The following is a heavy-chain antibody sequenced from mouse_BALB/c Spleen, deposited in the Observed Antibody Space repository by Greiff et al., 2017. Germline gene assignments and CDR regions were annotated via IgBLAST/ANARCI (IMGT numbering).Heavy chain of an antibody. CDR2: INPNNGGT. CDR1: GYTFTDYN. Sequence: EVQLQESGPELVKPGASVKIPCKASGYTFTDYNMDWVKQSHGKSLEWIGDINPNNGGTIYNQKFKGKATLTVDKSSSTAYMELRSLTSEDTAVYYCARELGLRDYYAMDYWGQGTSVTVSS. D-gene: IGHD1-1*01. J-gene: IGHJ4*01. CDR3: ARELGLRDYYAMDY. V-gene: IGHV1-18*01.